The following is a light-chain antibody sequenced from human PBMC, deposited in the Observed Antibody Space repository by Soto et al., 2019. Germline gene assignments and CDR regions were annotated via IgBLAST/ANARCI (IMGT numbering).Light chain of an antibody. CDR1: QDINSW. Sequence: DIQMTQSPSSVSASVGDRVTITCRASQDINSWLTWYQQKPGKAPKVLIYIAYRLQPGVPSRFSGRGSGTDFSLTISNLQPEDFATYFCQQSKSFPLTFGGGTTVEIK. J-gene: IGKJ4*01. V-gene: IGKV1-12*01. CDR2: IAY. CDR3: QQSKSFPLT.